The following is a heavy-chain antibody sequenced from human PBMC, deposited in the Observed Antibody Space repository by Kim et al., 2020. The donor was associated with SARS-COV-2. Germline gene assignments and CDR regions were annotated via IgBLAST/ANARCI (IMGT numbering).Heavy chain of an antibody. CDR3: ARGGSGYSFDC. J-gene: IGHJ4*02. D-gene: IGHD3-16*01. Sequence: GGSLRLSCAASEFTVSSNFMTWVRQAPGKGLEWVSVIFSGGSAYYADSVKGRFTISRDNSKNTLHLQMNSLRVEDTALYYCARGGSGYSFDCWGQGTLFTVSS. CDR1: EFTVSSNF. CDR2: IFSGGSA. V-gene: IGHV3-53*01.